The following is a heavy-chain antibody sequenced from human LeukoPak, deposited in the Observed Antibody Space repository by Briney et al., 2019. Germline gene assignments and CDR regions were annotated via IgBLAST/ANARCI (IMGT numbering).Heavy chain of an antibody. Sequence: PSETLSLTCTVSGGAISSYYWSWIRQPPGKGLEWIGYIYYSGGTKYNPSLMSRVTISVDRAQNQFSLSLSSVTAADTAVYYCARDGLYDSSGYYMDSWGQGTLVIVSP. D-gene: IGHD3-22*01. J-gene: IGHJ4*02. CDR3: ARDGLYDSSGYYMDS. CDR1: GGAISSYY. V-gene: IGHV4-59*01. CDR2: IYYSGGT.